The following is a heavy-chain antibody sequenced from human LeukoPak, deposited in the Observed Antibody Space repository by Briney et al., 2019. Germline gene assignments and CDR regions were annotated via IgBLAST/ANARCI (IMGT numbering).Heavy chain of an antibody. CDR3: ARGLMMGAKYYGSGREVDY. J-gene: IGHJ4*02. CDR2: ISNTGSTI. CDR1: GFIFSDYY. V-gene: IGHV3-11*04. D-gene: IGHD3-10*01. Sequence: GGSLRLSCAASGFIFSDYYMSWVRQAPGKGLEWLSYISNTGSTIDYADSVKGRFTISRDNAKNSLYLQMNSLRAEDTAVYYCARGLMMGAKYYGSGREVDYWGQGTLVTVSS.